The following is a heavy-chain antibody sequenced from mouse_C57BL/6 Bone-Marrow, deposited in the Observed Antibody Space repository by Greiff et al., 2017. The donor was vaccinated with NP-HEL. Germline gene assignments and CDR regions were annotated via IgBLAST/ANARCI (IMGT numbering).Heavy chain of an antibody. CDR2: INPSNGGT. CDR1: GYTFTSYW. J-gene: IGHJ3*01. V-gene: IGHV1-53*01. D-gene: IGHD2-10*01. Sequence: VKLQQPGTELVKPGASVKLSCKASGYTFTSYWMHWVKQRPGQGLEWIGNINPSNGGTNYNEKFKSKATLTVDKSSSTAYMQLSSLTSEDSAVYYCARERVGLLFSFAYWGQGTLVTVSA. CDR3: ARERVGLLFSFAY.